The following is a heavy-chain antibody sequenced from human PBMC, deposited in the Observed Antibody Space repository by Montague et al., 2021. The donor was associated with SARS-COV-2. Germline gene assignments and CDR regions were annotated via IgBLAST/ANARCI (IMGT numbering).Heavy chain of an antibody. V-gene: IGHV3-48*03. J-gene: IGHJ4*02. CDR2: ISSSGSTL. D-gene: IGHD3-10*01. CDR3: AREEDSYGSGTLDY. Sequence: SLRLSCAASGFTFSSYEMNWVRQAPGKGLEWVSYISSSGSTLYHXDSVGGRFTISRDNARDSVYLQMNSLRAEDTAVYYCAREEDSYGSGTLDYWGQGTLVTVSS. CDR1: GFTFSSYE.